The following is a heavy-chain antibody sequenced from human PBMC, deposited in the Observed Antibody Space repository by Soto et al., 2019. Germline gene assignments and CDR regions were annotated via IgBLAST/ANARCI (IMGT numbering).Heavy chain of an antibody. D-gene: IGHD1-7*01. V-gene: IGHV1-46*01. Sequence: QVQLVQSGAEVKKSGASVKVSCKASGYTFSSYYIHWVRQAPGQGLEWMGIINPNGGSTSYAQKFQGRVTMTRDTSTSTVYMELSSLRSEDTAVYYCARDLASETGTTYWGQGTLVTVSS. CDR1: GYTFSSYY. CDR3: ARDLASETGTTY. J-gene: IGHJ4*02. CDR2: INPNGGST.